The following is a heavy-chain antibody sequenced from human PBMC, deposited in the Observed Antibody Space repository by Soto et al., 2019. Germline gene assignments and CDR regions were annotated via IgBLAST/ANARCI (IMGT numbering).Heavy chain of an antibody. D-gene: IGHD4-17*01. CDR1: GYTFTSYG. CDR3: ARDMTTVTPGAFDI. V-gene: IGHV1-18*01. CDR2: ISAYNGNT. J-gene: IGHJ3*02. Sequence: QVQLVQSGAEVKKPGASVKVSCKASGYTFTSYGISWVRLAAGQGLEWMGWISAYNGNTNYAQKLQGRVTMTTDTSSSTAYMELRSLRSDDTAVYYCARDMTTVTPGAFDIWGQGTMVTVSS.